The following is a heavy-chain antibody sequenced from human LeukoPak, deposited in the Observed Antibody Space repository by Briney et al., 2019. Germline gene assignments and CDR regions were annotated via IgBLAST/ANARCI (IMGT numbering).Heavy chain of an antibody. Sequence: SVKVSCKASGGTFSSYAISWERQAPGQGLEWMGGIIPIFGTANYAQKFQGRVTITADESTSTAYMELSSLRSEDTAVYYCARGAVAGAYFDYWGQGTLVTVSS. CDR3: ARGAVAGAYFDY. CDR2: IIPIFGTA. J-gene: IGHJ4*02. CDR1: GGTFSSYA. D-gene: IGHD6-19*01. V-gene: IGHV1-69*13.